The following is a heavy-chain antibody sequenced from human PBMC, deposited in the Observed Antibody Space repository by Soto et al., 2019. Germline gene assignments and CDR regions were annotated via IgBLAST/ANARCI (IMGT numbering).Heavy chain of an antibody. J-gene: IGHJ6*02. CDR1: GYTFTGYY. Sequence: ASVKVSCKASGYTFTGYYMHWVRQAPGQGLEWMGWINPNSGGTNYAQKFQGWVTMTRDTSISTAYMELSRLRSDDTAVYYCARASAPAAPYYYYYYGMDVWGQGTTVTVSS. CDR3: ARASAPAAPYYYYYYGMDV. D-gene: IGHD2-2*01. CDR2: INPNSGGT. V-gene: IGHV1-2*04.